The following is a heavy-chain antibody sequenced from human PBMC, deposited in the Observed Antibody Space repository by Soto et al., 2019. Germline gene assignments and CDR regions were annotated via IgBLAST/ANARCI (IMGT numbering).Heavy chain of an antibody. CDR1: GGSFSGYY. V-gene: IGHV4-34*01. CDR2: INHSGST. D-gene: IGHD3-22*01. CDR3: ARSQRITMIVVVIANGGFDY. Sequence: SETLSLTCAVYGGSFSGYYWSWIRQPPGKGLEWIGEINHSGSTNYNPSLKSRVTISVDTSKNQFSLKLSSVTAADTAVYYCARSQRITMIVVVIANGGFDYWGQGTLVTVSS. J-gene: IGHJ4*02.